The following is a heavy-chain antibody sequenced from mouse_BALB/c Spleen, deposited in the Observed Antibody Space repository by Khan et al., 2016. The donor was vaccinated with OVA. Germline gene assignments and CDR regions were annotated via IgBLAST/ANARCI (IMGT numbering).Heavy chain of an antibody. CDR1: GFTLSDYG. CDR2: IGSWAYNF. D-gene: IGHD3-1*01. CDR3: ARGGTGGFAY. V-gene: IGHV5-15*02. Sequence: EVELVESGGGLVQPGGSRKLSCAASGFTLSDYGMAWIRQGPGRGPEGITFIGSWAYNFYYANTVTGRFTISRENAKNTLYLEMNSLRSEDRAMYYCARGGTGGFAYWGQGTLVTVSA. J-gene: IGHJ3*01.